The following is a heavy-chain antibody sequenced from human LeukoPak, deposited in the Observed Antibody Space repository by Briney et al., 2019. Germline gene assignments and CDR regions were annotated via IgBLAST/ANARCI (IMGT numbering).Heavy chain of an antibody. CDR3: PEARYISSWYHCDS. J-gene: IGHJ5*01. Sequence: PGGSLRFSCAVSGFTFSSYAMSWVRQAPGKGLEWVSAISGSGGSTYYADSVKGRFTIQRDSSKNTLYLQMNLLRVEVTARYYGPEARYISSWYHCDSSGAGTLVT. V-gene: IGHV3-23*01. D-gene: IGHD6-13*01. CDR1: GFTFSSYA. CDR2: ISGSGGST.